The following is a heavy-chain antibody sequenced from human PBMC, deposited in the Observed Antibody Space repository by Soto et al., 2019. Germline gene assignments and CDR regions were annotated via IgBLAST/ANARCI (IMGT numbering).Heavy chain of an antibody. CDR1: GYTFTSYG. J-gene: IGHJ4*02. CDR3: ARVEESRYCSGGSCYSKGYYFDY. V-gene: IGHV1-18*01. CDR2: ISAYNGNT. Sequence: ASVKVSCKASGYTFTSYGISWVRQAPGQGLEWMGWISAYNGNTNYAQKLQGRVTMTTDTSTSTAYMGLRSLRSDDTAVYYCARVEESRYCSGGSCYSKGYYFDYWGQGTLVTVSS. D-gene: IGHD2-15*01.